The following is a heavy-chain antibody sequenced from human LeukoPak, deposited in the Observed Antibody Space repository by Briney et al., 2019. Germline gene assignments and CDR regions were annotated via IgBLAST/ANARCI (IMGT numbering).Heavy chain of an antibody. D-gene: IGHD6-13*01. J-gene: IGHJ5*02. Sequence: SETLSLTCTVSGGSISSYYWSWIRQPPGKGLEWIGYIYYSGSTNYNPSLKSRVTISVDTSKNQFSLKLSSVTAADTAVYYCARDGSAHTGYSSSWYVSSWGQGTLVTVSS. CDR2: IYYSGST. V-gene: IGHV4-59*12. CDR3: ARDGSAHTGYSSSWYVSS. CDR1: GGSISSYY.